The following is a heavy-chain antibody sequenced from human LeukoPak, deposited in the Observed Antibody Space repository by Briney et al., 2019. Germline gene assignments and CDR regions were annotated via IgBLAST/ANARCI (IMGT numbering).Heavy chain of an antibody. V-gene: IGHV3-21*01. CDR2: ISSSSSYI. CDR1: GFTSSSYS. CDR3: ARDVYYGSGTYYGDYYYYMDV. Sequence: GGSLRLSCAASGFTSSSYSMNWVRQAPGKGLEWVSSISSSSSYIYYADSVKGRFTISRDNAKNSLYLQMNSLRAEDTAVYYCARDVYYGSGTYYGDYYYYMDVWGKGTTVTVSS. J-gene: IGHJ6*03. D-gene: IGHD3-10*01.